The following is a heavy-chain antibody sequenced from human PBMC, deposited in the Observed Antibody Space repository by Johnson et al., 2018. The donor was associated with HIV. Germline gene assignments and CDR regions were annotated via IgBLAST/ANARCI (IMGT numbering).Heavy chain of an antibody. Sequence: QVQVVESGGGVVQPGGSLRLSCAASGFTFSNYGMHWVRQAPGKGLEWVAFIRYDGSNKYYADSVKGRFTISRDNSKNTLYLQMNSLRAEDTTVYFCAIMSAPEDADAFDFWGQGTMVTVSS. CDR2: IRYDGSNK. J-gene: IGHJ3*01. D-gene: IGHD1-14*01. CDR1: GFTFSNYG. V-gene: IGHV3-30*02. CDR3: AIMSAPEDADAFDF.